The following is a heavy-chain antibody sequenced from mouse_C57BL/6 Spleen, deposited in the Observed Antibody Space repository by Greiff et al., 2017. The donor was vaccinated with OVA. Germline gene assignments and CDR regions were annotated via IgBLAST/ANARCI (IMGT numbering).Heavy chain of an antibody. CDR2: IDPSDSYT. D-gene: IGHD2-3*01. CDR1: GYTFTSYW. V-gene: IGHV1-69*01. CDR3: ARWDGYYYFAY. Sequence: QVQLQQPGAELVMPGASVKLSCKASGYTFTSYWMHWVKQRPGQGLEWIGEIDPSDSYTNYNQKFKGKSTLTVDKSSSTAYMQLSSLTSEDSAVYYCARWDGYYYFAYWGQGTLVTVSA. J-gene: IGHJ3*01.